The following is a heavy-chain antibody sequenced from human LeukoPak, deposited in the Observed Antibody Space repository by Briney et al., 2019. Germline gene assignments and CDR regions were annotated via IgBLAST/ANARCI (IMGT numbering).Heavy chain of an antibody. D-gene: IGHD2-2*01. CDR2: IKQDGSEK. J-gene: IGHJ4*02. CDR3: ARDQRYCSSSSCPWEPFDY. CDR1: GFTFSSYW. Sequence: AGSLRLSCAASGFTFSSYWMSWVRQAPGKGLEWVANIKQDGSEKYYVDSVKGRFTISRDNAKNSLYLQMSSLRAEDTAVYYCARDQRYCSSSSCPWEPFDYWGQGTLVTVSS. V-gene: IGHV3-7*05.